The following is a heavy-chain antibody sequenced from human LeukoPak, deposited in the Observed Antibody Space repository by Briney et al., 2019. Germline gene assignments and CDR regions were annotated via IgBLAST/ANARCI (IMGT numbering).Heavy chain of an antibody. CDR1: GGSFSGYY. D-gene: IGHD5-12*01. V-gene: IGHV4-34*01. CDR2: INHSGST. J-gene: IGHJ3*02. Sequence: SETLSLTCAVYGGSFSGYYWSWIRQPPGKGLEWIGEINHSGSTNYNPSLKSRVTISVDTSKNQFSLKLSSVTAADTAVYYCIAPLRYKAAFDIWGQGTMVTVSS. CDR3: IAPLRYKAAFDI.